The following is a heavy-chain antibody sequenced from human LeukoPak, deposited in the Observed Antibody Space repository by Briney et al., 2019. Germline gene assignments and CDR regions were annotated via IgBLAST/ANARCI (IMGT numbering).Heavy chain of an antibody. D-gene: IGHD6-19*01. CDR1: GGSFSGYY. CDR3: AKGAGPPWFDP. CDR2: INHSGST. Sequence: SETLSLTCAVYGGSFSGYYWSWIRQPPGKGLEWIGEINHSGSTNYSPSLKSRVTISIDTSRNQFSMNLNSVTAADTAVYYCAKGAGPPWFDPWGQGTLVTVSS. J-gene: IGHJ5*02. V-gene: IGHV4-34*01.